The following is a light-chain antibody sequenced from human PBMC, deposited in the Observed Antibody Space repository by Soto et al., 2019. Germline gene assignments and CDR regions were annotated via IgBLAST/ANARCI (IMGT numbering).Light chain of an antibody. CDR1: SSNIGAGYP. CDR2: GNN. V-gene: IGLV1-40*01. CDR3: QSYDSSLSGPV. J-gene: IGLJ1*01. Sequence: QSVLTQPPSVSGAPGQRVTISCTGSSSNIGAGYPVHWYQQLPGTAPKLLISGNNNRPSGVPDRVSGSKSGTSASLVITGLQAEDEADYYCQSYDSSLSGPVFGTGTKVTV.